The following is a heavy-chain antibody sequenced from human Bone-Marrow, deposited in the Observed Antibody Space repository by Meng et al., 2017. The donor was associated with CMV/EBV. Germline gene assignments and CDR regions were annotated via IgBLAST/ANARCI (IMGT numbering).Heavy chain of an antibody. Sequence: VQLGASVGGVVQPGWSLRLFGAASGFPVSSNYMSWVRQALGKGLEWASVIYSGGSTYSADSVKGRFTISRDNSKNTLYLQMNSLRAEDTAVYYCARDGAGERFDYWGQGTLVTVSS. CDR3: ARDGAGERFDY. J-gene: IGHJ4*02. CDR2: IYSGGST. D-gene: IGHD1-14*01. V-gene: IGHV3-53*01. CDR1: GFPVSSNY.